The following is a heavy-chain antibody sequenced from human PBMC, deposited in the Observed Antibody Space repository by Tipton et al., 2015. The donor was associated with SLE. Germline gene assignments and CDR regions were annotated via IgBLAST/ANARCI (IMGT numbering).Heavy chain of an antibody. D-gene: IGHD6-13*01. V-gene: IGHV4-61*09. CDR3: ARDGSSAWYPYFDY. CDR1: GGSMSSDTYY. CDR2: VSSRGSP. J-gene: IGHJ4*02. Sequence: TLSLTCTVSGGSMSSDTYYWSWIRQPAGKGLECIGHVSSRGSPTYHPSLKSRVTISVDTSKNQFSLKLSSVTAADTAVYYCARDGSSAWYPYFDYWGQGTLVTVSS.